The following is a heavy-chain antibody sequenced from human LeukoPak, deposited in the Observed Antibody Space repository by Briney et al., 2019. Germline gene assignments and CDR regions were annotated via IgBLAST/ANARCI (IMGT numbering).Heavy chain of an antibody. Sequence: SETLSLTCAVFSGSFSNYYWSWIRQSPGKRLEWIGEINRGSTNYNPSLKTRVTISVDTSENQSSRTLSSVPAADTAVYYCARGMGQFDPWGQGALVTLSP. CDR1: SGSFSNYY. D-gene: IGHD5-24*01. J-gene: IGHJ5*02. CDR3: ARGMGQFDP. CDR2: INRGST. V-gene: IGHV4-34*01.